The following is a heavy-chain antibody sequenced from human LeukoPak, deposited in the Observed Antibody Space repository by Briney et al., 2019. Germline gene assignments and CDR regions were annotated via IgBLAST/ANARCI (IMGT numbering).Heavy chain of an antibody. Sequence: PGGSLRLSCAASGFTFSNYNMNWVRQAPGKGLEWVSSFSSSSSYIYYADSVKGRFTISRDNAKNSLYLQMNSLRAEDTAVYYCARGWIQLWLMDYWGQGTLVTVSS. V-gene: IGHV3-21*04. CDR3: ARGWIQLWLMDY. J-gene: IGHJ4*02. CDR2: FSSSSSYI. D-gene: IGHD5-18*01. CDR1: GFTFSNYN.